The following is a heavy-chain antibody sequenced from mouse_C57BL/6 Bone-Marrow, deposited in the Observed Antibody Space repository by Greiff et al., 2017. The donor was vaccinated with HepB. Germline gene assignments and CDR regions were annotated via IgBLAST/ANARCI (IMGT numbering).Heavy chain of an antibody. V-gene: IGHV1-82*01. CDR2: IYPGDGDT. D-gene: IGHD1-1*01. J-gene: IGHJ4*01. CDR3: ATGRVYGGVYYYAMDY. Sequence: QVQLQQSGPELVKPGASVKISCKASGYAFSSSWMNWVKQRPGKGLEWIGRIYPGDGDTNYNGKFKGKATLTADKSSSTAYMRLSSLTSEDSAVYFCATGRVYGGVYYYAMDYWGQGTSVTVSS. CDR1: GYAFSSSW.